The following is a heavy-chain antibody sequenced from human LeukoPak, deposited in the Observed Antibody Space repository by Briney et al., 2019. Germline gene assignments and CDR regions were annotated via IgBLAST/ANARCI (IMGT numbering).Heavy chain of an antibody. D-gene: IGHD1-26*01. CDR2: INPSGGST. Sequence: ASVKVSCKASGYTFTSCYMHWVRQAPGQGLEWMGIINPSGGSTSYAQKFQGRVTMTRDTSTSTVYMELSSLRSEDTAVYYCARVSGSLPPFDYWGQGTLVTVSS. CDR1: GYTFTSCY. V-gene: IGHV1-46*01. CDR3: ARVSGSLPPFDY. J-gene: IGHJ4*02.